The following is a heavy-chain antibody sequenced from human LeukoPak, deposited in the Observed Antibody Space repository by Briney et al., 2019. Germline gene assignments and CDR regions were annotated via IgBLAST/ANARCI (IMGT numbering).Heavy chain of an antibody. D-gene: IGHD1-7*01. J-gene: IGHJ4*02. Sequence: PSETLSLTCTVSGGSISSYYWSWIRQPPGKGLEWIGYIYYSGSTNYNPSLKSRVTISVDTSKNQFSLKLSSVTAADTAVYYCARDPNWNYYFDYWGQGTLVTVSS. CDR3: ARDPNWNYYFDY. V-gene: IGHV4-59*12. CDR1: GGSISSYY. CDR2: IYYSGST.